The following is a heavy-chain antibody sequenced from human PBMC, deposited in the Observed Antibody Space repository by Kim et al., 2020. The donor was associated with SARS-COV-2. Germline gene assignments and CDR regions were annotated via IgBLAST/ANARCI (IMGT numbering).Heavy chain of an antibody. CDR1: GYTFTYRY. Sequence: SVKVSCKASGYTFTYRYLHWVRQAPGQALEWMGWITPFNGNTNYAQKFQDRVTITRDRSMSTAYMELSSLRSEDTAMYYCARSTGTAEGAFDIWGQGTMVTVSS. J-gene: IGHJ3*02. CDR3: ARSTGTAEGAFDI. V-gene: IGHV1-45*02. D-gene: IGHD1-1*01. CDR2: ITPFNGNT.